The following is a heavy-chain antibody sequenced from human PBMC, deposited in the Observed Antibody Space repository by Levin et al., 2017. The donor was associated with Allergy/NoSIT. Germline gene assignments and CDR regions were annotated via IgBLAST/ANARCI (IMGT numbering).Heavy chain of an antibody. D-gene: IGHD2-21*02. CDR3: SRRGGDNSFGY. J-gene: IGHJ4*02. Sequence: PSETLSLTCTVSGGSVASNGYYWGWIRQPPGKGLEWIGSIYYSGNTYYNASLKSRLTISVDTSNNQFSLQLSSVTAADTAVYYCSRRGGDNSFGYWGQGILVTVPS. CDR1: GGSVASNGYY. CDR2: IYYSGNT. V-gene: IGHV4-39*01.